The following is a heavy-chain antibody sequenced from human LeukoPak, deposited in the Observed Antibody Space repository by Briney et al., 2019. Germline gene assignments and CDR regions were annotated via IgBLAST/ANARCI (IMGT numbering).Heavy chain of an antibody. CDR2: ISSSSSYI. Sequence: GGSLRLSCAASGFTFSSYILNWVRQAPGKGLEWVSSISSSSSYIYYADSVKGRFTISRDNAKNSLYLQMHSLRAEDTAVYYCASTLCSSASCYVGYFDYWGQGTLVTVSS. CDR3: ASTLCSSASCYVGYFDY. J-gene: IGHJ4*02. D-gene: IGHD2-2*01. CDR1: GFTFSSYI. V-gene: IGHV3-21*01.